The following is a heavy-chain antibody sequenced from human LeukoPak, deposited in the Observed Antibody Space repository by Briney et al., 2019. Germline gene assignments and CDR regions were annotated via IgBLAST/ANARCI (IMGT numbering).Heavy chain of an antibody. CDR2: IKQDGSEK. CDR3: ARAQPDILTGYYTPSYYYYMDV. CDR1: GFTFSSYW. J-gene: IGHJ6*03. Sequence: PGGSLRLSCAASGFTFSSYWMSWVRQAPGKGLEWVANIKQDGSEKYYVDSVKGRFTISRDNAKNSLYLQMNSLRAEDTAVYYCARAQPDILTGYYTPSYYYYMDVWGKGATVTVSS. D-gene: IGHD3-9*01. V-gene: IGHV3-7*01.